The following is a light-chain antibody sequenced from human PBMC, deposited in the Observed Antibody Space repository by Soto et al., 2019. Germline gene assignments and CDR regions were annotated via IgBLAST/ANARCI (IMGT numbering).Light chain of an antibody. CDR3: RQRSNWPRT. CDR1: QSVSSY. V-gene: IGKV3-11*01. J-gene: IGKJ2*01. Sequence: EIVLTQSPATLSLSPGERATLSCRASQSVSSYLGWYQQKPGQAPRLLIYDASNRVTGIPARFSGSGSGTDFTLTISSLEPEDFAVYYCRQRSNWPRTFGQGTKLEIK. CDR2: DAS.